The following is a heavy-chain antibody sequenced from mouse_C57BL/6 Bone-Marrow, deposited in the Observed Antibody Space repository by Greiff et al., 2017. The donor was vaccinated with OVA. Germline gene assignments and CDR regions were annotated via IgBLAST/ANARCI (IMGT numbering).Heavy chain of an antibody. J-gene: IGHJ1*03. CDR3: ARDGGLSGYFDV. CDR2: IYYSGTI. D-gene: IGHD6-2*01. V-gene: IGHV3-5*01. Sequence: VQLQQSGPGLVKPSQTVFLTCTVTGISITTGNYRWSWIRQFPGNKLEWIGYIYYSGTITYNPSLTSRTTITRDTPKNQFFLEMNSLTAEDTATYYCARDGGLSGYFDVWGTGTTVTVSS. CDR1: GISITTGNYR.